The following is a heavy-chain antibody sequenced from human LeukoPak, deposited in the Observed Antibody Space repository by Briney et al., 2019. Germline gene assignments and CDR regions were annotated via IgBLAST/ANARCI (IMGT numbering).Heavy chain of an antibody. CDR2: FDPEDGET. Sequence: GASVKVSCKVSGYTLTELSMHWVRQAPGKGLEWMGGFDPEDGETIYAQKFQGRVTMTEDTSTDTAYMELSSLRSEDTAVYYCATSRLRLGTRWDYFDYWGQGTLVTVSS. V-gene: IGHV1-24*01. D-gene: IGHD1-26*01. CDR3: ATSRLRLGTRWDYFDY. J-gene: IGHJ4*02. CDR1: GYTLTELS.